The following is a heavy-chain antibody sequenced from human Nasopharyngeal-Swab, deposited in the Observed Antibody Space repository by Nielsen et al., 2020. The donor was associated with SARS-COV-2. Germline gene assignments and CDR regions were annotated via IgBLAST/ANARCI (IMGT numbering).Heavy chain of an antibody. V-gene: IGHV1-18*01. J-gene: IGHJ6*02. Sequence: ASVKVSCKASGYTFTSYGISWVRQAPGQGLEWMGWISAYNGNTNYAQTLQGRVTMTTDTSTRTAYMELRSLRSDDTAVYYCARDSSFTISYGMDVWGQGTTVTVSS. CDR1: GYTFTSYG. D-gene: IGHD3-3*01. CDR3: ARDSSFTISYGMDV. CDR2: ISAYNGNT.